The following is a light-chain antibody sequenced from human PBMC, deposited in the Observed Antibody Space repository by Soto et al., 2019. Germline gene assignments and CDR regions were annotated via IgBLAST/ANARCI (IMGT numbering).Light chain of an antibody. V-gene: IGKV3-20*01. J-gene: IGKJ2*01. CDR1: QRVSSGY. Sequence: ETVMTQSPGTLSLSPGERATLSCRASQRVSSGYLAWYQQKPGQAPRLLIFGASNRATGIPDRFTGSGSGTDFTLTISRLEPEDFAVYYCQQYGISQNTFGQGTKLEIK. CDR3: QQYGISQNT. CDR2: GAS.